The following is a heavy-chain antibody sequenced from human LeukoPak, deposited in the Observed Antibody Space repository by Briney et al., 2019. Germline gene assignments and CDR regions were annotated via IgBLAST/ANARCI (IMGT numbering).Heavy chain of an antibody. D-gene: IGHD6-19*01. CDR2: IHPGDSDT. Sequence: HGESLKISCKGSGYSFTSYWIGGVRQMPGKGLEWMGIIHPGDSDTRYSPSFQGQVTISADKSISTAYLQWSSLKASDTAIYYCARAGTYYYYHMDVWGKGTTVTVFS. CDR3: ARAGTYYYYHMDV. J-gene: IGHJ6*03. V-gene: IGHV5-51*01. CDR1: GYSFTSYW.